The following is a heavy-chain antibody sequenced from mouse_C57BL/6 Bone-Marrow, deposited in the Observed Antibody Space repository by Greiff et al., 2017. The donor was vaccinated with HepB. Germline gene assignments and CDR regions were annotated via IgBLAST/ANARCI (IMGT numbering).Heavy chain of an antibody. CDR2: INPNNGGT. CDR3: GGYPDY. CDR1: GYTFTDYY. D-gene: IGHD3-1*01. V-gene: IGHV1-26*01. Sequence: EVQLQQSGPELVKPGASVKISCKASGYTFTDYYMNWVKQSHGKSLEWIGDINPNNGGTSYNQKFKGKATLTVDKSSSTAYMELRSLTSEDSAVYYCGGYPDYWGQGTTLTVSS. J-gene: IGHJ2*01.